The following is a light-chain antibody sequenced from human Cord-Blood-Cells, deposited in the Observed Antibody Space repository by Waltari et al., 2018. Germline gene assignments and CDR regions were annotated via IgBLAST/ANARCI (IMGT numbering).Light chain of an antibody. CDR3: QQRRHWPFT. CDR2: GAS. J-gene: IGKJ4*01. CDR1: QSVSTD. V-gene: IGKV3-11*01. Sequence: IVFTQIPATLSLSPGERATLSCRASQSVSTDLALYQQKPGQGPSLLVYGASNWATGVPVRVQGRGFWEKFTLHIRRLEPEDFGVYLRQQRRHWPFTFGGGTKVEIK.